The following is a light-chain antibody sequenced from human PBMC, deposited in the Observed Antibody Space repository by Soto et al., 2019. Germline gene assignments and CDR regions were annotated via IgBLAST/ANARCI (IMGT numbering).Light chain of an antibody. CDR2: AAS. CDR3: QQSFSPLLT. V-gene: IGKV1-39*01. CDR1: QTLNNY. Sequence: DIQMTQSPSSVSASFGYIVTIACRASQTLNNYLTWFQQKPGKAPKVLIYAASTLQSGVPSRFSGSGSGAEFTLTIGSLQPEDFATYYCQQSFSPLLTFGGGTKVDIK. J-gene: IGKJ4*01.